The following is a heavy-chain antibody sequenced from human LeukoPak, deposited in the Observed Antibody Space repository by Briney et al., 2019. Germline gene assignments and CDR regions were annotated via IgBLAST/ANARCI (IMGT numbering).Heavy chain of an antibody. V-gene: IGHV4-59*01. CDR3: ARVREIYYYGSGSPNAFDI. CDR2: IYYTGTT. CDR1: GDSISHSY. J-gene: IGHJ3*02. Sequence: PSETLSLTCTVSGDSISHSYWSWLRQPPGKGLEWIGYIYYTGTTNYNPSLKSRVTISVDTSKNQFSLKLSSVTAADTAVYYCARVREIYYYGSGSPNAFDIWGQGTMVTVSS. D-gene: IGHD3-10*01.